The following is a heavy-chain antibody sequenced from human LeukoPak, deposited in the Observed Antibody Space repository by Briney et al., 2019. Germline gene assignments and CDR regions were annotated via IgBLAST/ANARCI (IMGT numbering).Heavy chain of an antibody. CDR2: INHSGST. D-gene: IGHD6-19*01. CDR3: ARAVAGLFDY. V-gene: IGHV4-34*01. Sequence: SETLSLTCAVYGGSFSGYYWSWIRQPPGKGLEWIGEINHSGSTNYNPSLKSRVTISVDTSKNQFSLKLSSVTAADTAVYYCARAVAGLFDYWGQGTLVTVSS. J-gene: IGHJ4*02. CDR1: GGSFSGYY.